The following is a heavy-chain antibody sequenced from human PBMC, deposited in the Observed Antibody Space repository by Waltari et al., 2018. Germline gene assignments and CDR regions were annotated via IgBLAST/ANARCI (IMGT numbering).Heavy chain of an antibody. Sequence: QLQLQESGPGLVKPSETLSLTCTFSGGSISSSSYYWGWIRKPPGNGLEWIGSIYYSGSTYYNPSLKSRVTISVDTSKNQFSLKLSSVTAADTAVYYCARVPGLYDILTGYYGYYFDYWGQGTLVTVSS. D-gene: IGHD3-9*01. CDR3: ARVPGLYDILTGYYGYYFDY. V-gene: IGHV4-39*07. J-gene: IGHJ4*02. CDR1: GGSISSSSYY. CDR2: IYYSGST.